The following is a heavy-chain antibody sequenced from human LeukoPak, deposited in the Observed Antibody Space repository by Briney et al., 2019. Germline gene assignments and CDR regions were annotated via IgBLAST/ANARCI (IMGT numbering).Heavy chain of an antibody. CDR3: ARVLRLLWFGELD. Sequence: RPGGSLRLSCAASGFTFSSYEMNWVRQAPGKGLEWVSYISSSSSYIYYADSVKGRFTISRDNAKNSLYLQMNSLRAEDTAVYYCARVLRLLWFGELDWGQGTLVTVSS. D-gene: IGHD3-10*01. J-gene: IGHJ4*02. CDR2: ISSSSSYI. CDR1: GFTFSSYE. V-gene: IGHV3-21*05.